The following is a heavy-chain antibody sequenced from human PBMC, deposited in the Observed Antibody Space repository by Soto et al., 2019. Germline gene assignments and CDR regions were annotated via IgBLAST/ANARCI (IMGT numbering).Heavy chain of an antibody. V-gene: IGHV3-30-3*01. Sequence: GGSLRLSCAASGFTFSSYAMHWVRQAPGKGLEWVAVISYDGSNKYYADSVKGRFTISRDNSKNTLYLQMNSLRAEDTAVYYCARGRFAGAPPGETIDYWGQGTLVTVSS. D-gene: IGHD3-10*01. CDR1: GFTFSSYA. CDR3: ARGRFAGAPPGETIDY. J-gene: IGHJ4*02. CDR2: ISYDGSNK.